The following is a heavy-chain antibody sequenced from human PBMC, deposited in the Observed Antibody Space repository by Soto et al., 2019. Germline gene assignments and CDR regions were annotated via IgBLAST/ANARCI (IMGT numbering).Heavy chain of an antibody. CDR3: ARASYDMAFDI. D-gene: IGHD3-22*01. CDR1: GFTFSSYD. V-gene: IGHV3-13*05. Sequence: VGALRLSCAASGFTFSSYDMHWVRQATGKGLEWVSAIGTAGDPYYPGSVKGRFTISRENAKNSLYLQMNSLRAGDTAVYYCARASYDMAFDIWGQGTMVTVSS. J-gene: IGHJ3*02. CDR2: IGTAGDP.